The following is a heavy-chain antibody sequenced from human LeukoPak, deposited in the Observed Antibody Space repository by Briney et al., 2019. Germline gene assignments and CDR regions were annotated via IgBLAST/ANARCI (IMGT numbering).Heavy chain of an antibody. V-gene: IGHV3-74*01. D-gene: IGHD3-16*01. Sequence: GGSLRLSCAASGFTFSTHWMHWVRQAPGKGLVWVSRMNGDGSSTKYADSVKGRFTISRDNAKNSLYLQMNSLRAEDTAVYYCARGWDSYTFDYWGQGTLVTVSS. CDR2: MNGDGSST. CDR1: GFTFSTHW. CDR3: ARGWDSYTFDY. J-gene: IGHJ4*02.